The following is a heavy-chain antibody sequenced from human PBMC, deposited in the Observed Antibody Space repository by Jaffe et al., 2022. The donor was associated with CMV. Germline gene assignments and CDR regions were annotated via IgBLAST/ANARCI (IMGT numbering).Heavy chain of an antibody. CDR3: ARGPRVVVMNWGLFGAFDI. CDR1: GGSFSGYY. V-gene: IGHV4-34*01. D-gene: IGHD3-22*01. J-gene: IGHJ3*02. Sequence: QVQLQQWGAGLLKPSETLSLTCAVYGGSFSGYYWSWIRQPPGKGLEWIGEINHSGSTNYNPSLKSRVTISVDTSKNQFSLKLSSVTAADTAVYYCARGPRVVVMNWGLFGAFDIWGQGTMVTVSS. CDR2: INHSGST.